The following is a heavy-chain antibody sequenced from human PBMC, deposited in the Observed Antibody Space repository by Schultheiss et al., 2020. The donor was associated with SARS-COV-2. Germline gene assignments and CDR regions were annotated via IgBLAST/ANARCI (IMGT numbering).Heavy chain of an antibody. Sequence: TLSLTCAVYGGSFSGYYWSWIRQPPGKGLEWIGEINHSGSTNYNPSLKSRVTISVDTSKNQFSLKLSSVTAADTAVYYCARGPMYYYDSSGYPQKDYYYYGMDVWGQGTTVTVSS. CDR1: GGSFSGYY. D-gene: IGHD3-22*01. CDR2: INHSGST. CDR3: ARGPMYYYDSSGYPQKDYYYYGMDV. J-gene: IGHJ6*02. V-gene: IGHV4-34*01.